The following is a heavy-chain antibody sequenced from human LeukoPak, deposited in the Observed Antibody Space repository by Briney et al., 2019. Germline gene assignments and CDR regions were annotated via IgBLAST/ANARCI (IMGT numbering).Heavy chain of an antibody. CDR3: AITAAGPDILTGYYSDYFDY. CDR1: GASISSSY. J-gene: IGHJ4*02. D-gene: IGHD3-9*01. Sequence: KPSETLSLTCTVSGASISSSYWSWIRQPPGKGLEWIGNIYYSGSTHYNPSLKSRVTISVDTSKNQFSLKLSSVTAADTAVYYCAITAAGPDILTGYYSDYFDYWGQGTLVTVSS. V-gene: IGHV4-59*12. CDR2: IYYSGST.